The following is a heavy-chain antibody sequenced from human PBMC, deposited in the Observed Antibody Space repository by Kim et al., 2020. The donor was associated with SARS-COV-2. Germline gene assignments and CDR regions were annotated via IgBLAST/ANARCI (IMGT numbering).Heavy chain of an antibody. V-gene: IGHV5-10-1*01. J-gene: IGHJ4*02. Sequence: PGKGLEWMWRIDPGDSYTNDSPSFQGHTTIAADKSISTAYLQWSSLQASDTAMYYCARQGRIGSGSPDYWGQGTLVTVSS. CDR2: IDPGDSYT. D-gene: IGHD6-19*01. CDR3: ARQGRIGSGSPDY.